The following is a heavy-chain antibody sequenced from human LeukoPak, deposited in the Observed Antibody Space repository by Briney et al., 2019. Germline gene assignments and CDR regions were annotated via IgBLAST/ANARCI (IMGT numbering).Heavy chain of an antibody. V-gene: IGHV1-69*13. J-gene: IGHJ6*03. CDR2: IIPIFGTA. CDR3: ARAPTGDHLYYYYMDV. CDR1: GGTFSSYA. Sequence: GASVKVSCKASGGTFSSYAISWVRQAPGQGLEWMGGIIPIFGTANYAQKFEGRVTITADESTSTAYMELSSLRSEDTAVYYCARAPTGDHLYYYYMDVWGKGTTATVSS. D-gene: IGHD7-27*01.